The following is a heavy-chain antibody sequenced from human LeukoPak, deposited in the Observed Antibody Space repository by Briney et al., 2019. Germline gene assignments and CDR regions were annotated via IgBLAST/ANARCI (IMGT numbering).Heavy chain of an antibody. Sequence: GRSLRLSCAASGFTFSSYGMHWVRQAPGKGLEWAAVIWYDGSNKYYADSVKGRFTISRDNSKNTLYLQMNSLRAEDTAVYYCARDLPGYYDSSGYYGGLDYWGQGTLVTVSS. V-gene: IGHV3-33*01. J-gene: IGHJ4*02. CDR1: GFTFSSYG. D-gene: IGHD3-22*01. CDR3: ARDLPGYYDSSGYYGGLDY. CDR2: IWYDGSNK.